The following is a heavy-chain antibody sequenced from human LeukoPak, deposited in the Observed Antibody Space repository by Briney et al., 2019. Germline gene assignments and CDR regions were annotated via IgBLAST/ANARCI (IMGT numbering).Heavy chain of an antibody. Sequence: GGSLRLSCAASGFTFSSYAMSWVRQAPGKGLEWVSAISGSGGSTYYADSVKGRFTISRDKSKNTLYLQMNSLRAEDTAVYYCAKDPRAIVVVTAIDYWGQGTLVTVSS. J-gene: IGHJ4*02. CDR2: ISGSGGST. D-gene: IGHD2-21*02. V-gene: IGHV3-23*01. CDR1: GFTFSSYA. CDR3: AKDPRAIVVVTAIDY.